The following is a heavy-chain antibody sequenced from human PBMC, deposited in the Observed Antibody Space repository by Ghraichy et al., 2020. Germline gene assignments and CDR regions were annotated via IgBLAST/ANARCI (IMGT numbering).Heavy chain of an antibody. V-gene: IGHV3-7*01. D-gene: IGHD3-10*01. CDR3: VSLGLEGYYGSGSYFGS. J-gene: IGHJ5*01. CDR1: GFTFSNYW. Sequence: GGSLRLSCAASGFTFSNYWMSWVRQAPGKGLEWVANIKQDGSAKYDEDSVKGRLTISRDNTKNSLYLQMNGLRAEDTAVYYCVSLGLEGYYGSGSYFGSWGQGTLVTVSS. CDR2: IKQDGSAK.